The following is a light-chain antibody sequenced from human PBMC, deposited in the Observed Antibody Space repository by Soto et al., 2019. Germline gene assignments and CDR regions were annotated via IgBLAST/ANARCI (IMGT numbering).Light chain of an antibody. V-gene: IGLV2-14*01. J-gene: IGLJ3*02. CDR1: SSDVGGNKY. Sequence: QSALTQPASVSGSPGQSITISCTGTSSDVGGNKYVSWYQQHPGKAPQLMIYEVTNRPSGVSNRFSGSKSGNTASLTISGLQAEDEADYYCSSFTPTTWVFGGGTKLTDL. CDR2: EVT. CDR3: SSFTPTTWV.